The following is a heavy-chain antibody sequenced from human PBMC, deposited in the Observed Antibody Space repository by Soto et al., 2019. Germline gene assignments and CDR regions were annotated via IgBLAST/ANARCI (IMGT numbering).Heavy chain of an antibody. Sequence: ASVKVSCKASGYTFTSYGISWVRQAPGQGLEWMGWISAYNGNTNYAQKLQGRVTMTTDTPTSTAYMELRSLRSDDTAVYYCARGRSIAVAGSSAVAFDIWGQGTMVTVSS. D-gene: IGHD6-19*01. CDR1: GYTFTSYG. V-gene: IGHV1-18*01. CDR2: ISAYNGNT. J-gene: IGHJ3*02. CDR3: ARGRSIAVAGSSAVAFDI.